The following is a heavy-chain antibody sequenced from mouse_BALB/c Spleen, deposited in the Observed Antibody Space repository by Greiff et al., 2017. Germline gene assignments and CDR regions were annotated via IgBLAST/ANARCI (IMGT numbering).Heavy chain of an antibody. D-gene: IGHD2-1*01. CDR1: GYTFTSYD. J-gene: IGHJ3*01. Sequence: VQLQQSGAELVKPGASVKLSCKASGYTFTSYDINWVRQRPEQGLEWIGWIFPGDGSTKYNEKFKGKATLTTDKSSSTAYMQLSSPTSEDSAVYYCARGGGNYEGGGFAYWGQGTLVTVSA. V-gene: IGHV1-85*01. CDR2: IFPGDGST. CDR3: ARGGGNYEGGGFAY.